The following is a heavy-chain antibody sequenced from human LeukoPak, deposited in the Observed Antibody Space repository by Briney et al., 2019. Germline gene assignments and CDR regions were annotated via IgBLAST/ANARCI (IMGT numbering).Heavy chain of an antibody. D-gene: IGHD4-17*01. Sequence: GGSLRLSCAASGFTFSSYGMHWVRQAPGKGLEWVAVISYDGSNKYYADSVKGRFTISRDNAKNSLYLQMNSLRAEDTAVYYCARDLFYRDYAKAGAFDIWGQGTMVTVSS. J-gene: IGHJ3*02. V-gene: IGHV3-30*03. CDR2: ISYDGSNK. CDR1: GFTFSSYG. CDR3: ARDLFYRDYAKAGAFDI.